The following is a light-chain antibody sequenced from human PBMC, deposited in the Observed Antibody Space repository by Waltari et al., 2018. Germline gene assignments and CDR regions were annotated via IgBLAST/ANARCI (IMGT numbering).Light chain of an antibody. Sequence: WYQQTQGAPPRTLGYKANSRSSGVPDRFSGSILGNRAALTITGGQAEDESDYYCLLYLRSGIFVFCGGTKLTVL. CDR2: KAN. CDR3: LLYLRSGIFV. V-gene: IGLV8-61*01. J-gene: IGLJ3*02.